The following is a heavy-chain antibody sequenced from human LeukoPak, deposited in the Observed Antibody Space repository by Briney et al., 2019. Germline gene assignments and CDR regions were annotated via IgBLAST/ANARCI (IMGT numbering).Heavy chain of an antibody. CDR2: IYYSGST. CDR1: GGSISSGDYY. Sequence: SETLSLTCTVSGGSISSGDYYWSWIRQPPGKGLEWIGYIYYSGSTYYNPSLESRVTISVDTSKNQFSLKLSSVTAADTAVYYCARGTPIFVDYWGQGTLVTVSS. J-gene: IGHJ4*02. V-gene: IGHV4-30-4*01. CDR3: ARGTPIFVDY. D-gene: IGHD2-15*01.